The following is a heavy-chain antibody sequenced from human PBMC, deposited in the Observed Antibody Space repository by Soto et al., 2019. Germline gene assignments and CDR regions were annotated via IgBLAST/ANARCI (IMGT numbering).Heavy chain of an antibody. J-gene: IGHJ6*02. CDR1: GGTFSSYA. CDR2: IIPIFGTA. V-gene: IGHV1-69*13. CDR3: ATDHGYCSSTSCYMDYYYGMDV. D-gene: IGHD2-2*02. Sequence: GASVEVSCKASGGTFSSYAISWVRQAPGQGLEWMGGIIPIFGTANYAQKFQGRVTITADESTSTAYMELSSLRSEDTAVYYCATDHGYCSSTSCYMDYYYGMDVWGQGTTVTVSS.